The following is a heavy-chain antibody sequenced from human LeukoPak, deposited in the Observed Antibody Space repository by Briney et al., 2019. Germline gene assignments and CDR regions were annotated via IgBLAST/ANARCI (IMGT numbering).Heavy chain of an antibody. V-gene: IGHV3-7*03. CDR1: GFTFSSYW. Sequence: GGSLRLSCAASGFTFSSYWMNWARQAPGKGLEWVASINHNGNVNYYVDSVKGRFTISRDNAKNSLYLQMSNLRAEDTAVYFCARGRCSNCYAAGDYWGQGTLVTVSS. J-gene: IGHJ4*02. CDR3: ARGRCSNCYAAGDY. CDR2: INHNGNVN. D-gene: IGHD2-2*01.